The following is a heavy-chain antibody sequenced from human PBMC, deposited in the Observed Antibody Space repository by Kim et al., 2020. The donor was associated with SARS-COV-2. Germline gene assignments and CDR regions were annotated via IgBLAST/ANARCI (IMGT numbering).Heavy chain of an antibody. CDR2: INHSGST. D-gene: IGHD6-13*01. Sequence: SETLSLTCAVYGGSFSGYYWSWIRQPPGKGLEWIGEINHSGSTNYNPSLKSRVTISVDTSKNQFSLKLSSVTAADTAVYYCARGFRIAAPPLGYWGQGTLVTVSS. CDR1: GGSFSGYY. CDR3: ARGFRIAAPPLGY. J-gene: IGHJ4*02. V-gene: IGHV4-34*01.